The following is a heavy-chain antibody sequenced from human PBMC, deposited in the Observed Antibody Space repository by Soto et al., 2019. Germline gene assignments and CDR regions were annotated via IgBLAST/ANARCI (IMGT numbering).Heavy chain of an antibody. V-gene: IGHV3-23*01. D-gene: IGHD6-13*01. J-gene: IGHJ5*02. CDR3: ANAQAYSSSWHLYR. CDR2: ISGSGGST. CDR1: GFTFSSYA. Sequence: EVQLLESGGGLVQPGGSLRLSCAASGFTFSSYAMSWVRQAPGKGLEWVSAISGSGGSTYYADSVKGRFTISRDNSKNTLHLQMNSLTAQDTAVYYCANAQAYSSSWHLYRWGQGTLVTVSS.